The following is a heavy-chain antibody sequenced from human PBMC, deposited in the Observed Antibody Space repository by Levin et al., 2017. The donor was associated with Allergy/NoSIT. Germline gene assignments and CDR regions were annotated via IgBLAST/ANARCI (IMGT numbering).Heavy chain of an antibody. CDR2: SRNKARSYTT. J-gene: IGHJ6*02. CDR3: ARVGAVVPNAMDV. CDR1: GFIFSDHY. V-gene: IGHV3-72*01. D-gene: IGHD4-23*01. Sequence: QTGESLKISCAVSGFIFSDHYMDWVRQAPGKGLEWVARSRNKARSYTTEYAASVKDRFTISRDDSKNSLYLQMNSLTTEDTAVYYCARVGAVVPNAMDVWGQGTTVTFSS.